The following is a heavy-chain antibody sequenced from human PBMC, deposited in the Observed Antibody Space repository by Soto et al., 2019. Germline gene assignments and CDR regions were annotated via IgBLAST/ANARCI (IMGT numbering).Heavy chain of an antibody. V-gene: IGHV4-39*01. CDR1: GCSISSSSYY. J-gene: IGHJ6*02. CDR2: IYYSGST. Sequence: XETLSLTCTVSGCSISSSSYYWGWIRQPPGKGLEWIGIIYYSGSTYYNPSLKSRVTISVDTSKNQFSLKLSSVTAADTAVYYCARRATIFAGNYYYGMDVWGQGTTVTVSS. CDR3: ARRATIFAGNYYYGMDV. D-gene: IGHD3-9*01.